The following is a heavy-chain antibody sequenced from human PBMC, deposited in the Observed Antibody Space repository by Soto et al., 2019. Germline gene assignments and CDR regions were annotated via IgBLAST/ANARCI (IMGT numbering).Heavy chain of an antibody. CDR2: IYWDDDK. Sequence: SGPPLVNPTQPLTLTCTFSGFSLSPSGVGVGWIRQPPGKALGWLALIYWDDDKRYRPSLKCRLTITKATSKNQVVLTMTNKDPVDTATYYCAHQPTLRDFKYSFDYWGQGTLVTVSS. CDR1: GFSLSPSGVG. D-gene: IGHD3-9*01. CDR3: AHQPTLRDFKYSFDY. V-gene: IGHV2-5*02. J-gene: IGHJ4*02.